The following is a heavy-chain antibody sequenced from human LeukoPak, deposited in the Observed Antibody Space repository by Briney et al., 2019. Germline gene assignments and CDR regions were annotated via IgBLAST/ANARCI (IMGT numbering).Heavy chain of an antibody. D-gene: IGHD2-15*01. V-gene: IGHV1-69*05. Sequence: SVKVSCKASGGTFTRYDISWVRQAPGQGLEWMGAQKFQGRVTISTDESTSTAYMELSSLRSEDTAVYYCASPPRLHCSGGSCYGNYYYYMDVWGKGTTVTVSS. CDR1: GGTFTRYD. CDR3: ASPPRLHCSGGSCYGNYYYYMDV. J-gene: IGHJ6*03.